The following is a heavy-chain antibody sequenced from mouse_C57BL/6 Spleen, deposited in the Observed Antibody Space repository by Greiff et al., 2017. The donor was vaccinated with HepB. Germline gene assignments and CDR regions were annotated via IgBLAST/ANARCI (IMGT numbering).Heavy chain of an antibody. CDR1: GYSFTDYN. J-gene: IGHJ4*01. CDR2: INPNYGTT. Sequence: VHVKQSGPELVKPGASVKISCKASGYSFTDYNMNWVKQSNGKSLEWIGVINPNYGTTSYNQKFKGKATLTVDQSSSTAYMQLNSLTSEDSAVYYCARWDYGSSPYAMDYWGQGTSVTVSS. D-gene: IGHD1-1*01. V-gene: IGHV1-39*01. CDR3: ARWDYGSSPYAMDY.